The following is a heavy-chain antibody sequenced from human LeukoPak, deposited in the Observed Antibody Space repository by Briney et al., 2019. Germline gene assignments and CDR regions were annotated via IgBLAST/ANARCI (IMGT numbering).Heavy chain of an antibody. CDR1: GFTFSSYE. V-gene: IGHV3-48*03. J-gene: IGHJ4*02. CDR2: ISSSGSTM. CDR3: ARGGYYYDSSAYVSLDF. D-gene: IGHD3-22*01. Sequence: RGSLRLSCAASGFTFSSYEINWVRQAPGKGLEWVSYISSSGSTMYYADSVKGRFTISRDNAKNSLYLQMNSLRAEDTAVYYCARGGYYYDSSAYVSLDFWGQGTLVTVSS.